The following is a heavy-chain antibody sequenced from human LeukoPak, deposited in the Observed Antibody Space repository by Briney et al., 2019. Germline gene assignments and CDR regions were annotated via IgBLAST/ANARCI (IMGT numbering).Heavy chain of an antibody. D-gene: IGHD5-12*01. J-gene: IGHJ4*02. Sequence: GGSLRLSCAASGFTFSSYEMNWVRQAPGKGLEWVSYISSSSSTIYYADSVKGRFTISRDNAKNSLYLQMNSLSAEDTAVYFCAGETAVAIDYWGQGSLVTVSS. CDR2: ISSSSSTI. V-gene: IGHV3-48*01. CDR3: AGETAVAIDY. CDR1: GFTFSSYE.